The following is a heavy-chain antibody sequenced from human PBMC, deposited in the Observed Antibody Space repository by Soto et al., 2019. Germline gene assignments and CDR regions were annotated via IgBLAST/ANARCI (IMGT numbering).Heavy chain of an antibody. CDR3: ARPKSSGPFTPSDY. V-gene: IGHV5-51*01. D-gene: IGHD6-19*01. J-gene: IGHJ4*02. CDR1: GYNFPDYW. CDR2: IYPGNSET. Sequence: GESLKISCKGSGYNFPDYWIAWVRQMPGKDLEWMGFIYPGNSETRYSPSFQGQVTISADKSLSTAHLQWGSLKASDTAMYYCARPKSSGPFTPSDYWGQGTLVTVSS.